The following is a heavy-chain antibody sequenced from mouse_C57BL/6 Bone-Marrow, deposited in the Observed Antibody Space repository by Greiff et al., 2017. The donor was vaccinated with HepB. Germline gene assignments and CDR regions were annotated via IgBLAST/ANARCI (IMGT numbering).Heavy chain of an antibody. D-gene: IGHD1-1*02. CDR3: APVGYWYFDV. Sequence: QVHVKQPGAELVKPGASVKLSCKASGYTFTSYWMHWVKQRPGQGLEWIGMIHPNSGSTNYNEKFKSKATLTVDKSSSTAYMQLSSLTSEDSAVYYCAPVGYWYFDVWGTGTTVTVSS. V-gene: IGHV1-64*01. CDR1: GYTFTSYW. J-gene: IGHJ1*03. CDR2: IHPNSGST.